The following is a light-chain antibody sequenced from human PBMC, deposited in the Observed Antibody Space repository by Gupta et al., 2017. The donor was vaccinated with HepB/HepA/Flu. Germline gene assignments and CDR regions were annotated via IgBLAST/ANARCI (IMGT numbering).Light chain of an antibody. V-gene: IGLV1-47*01. CDR2: KSN. CDR3: SAWDNSLTGWM. J-gene: IGLJ3*02. CDR1: SSNIGSHY. Sequence: QSVLTQPPSASGPPGQRVTLSCSGSSSNIGSHYIYWYQQLPGTAPKLLIYKSNQRPSGVPDRFSGSKSGTSASLAISGLRSEDEADYYCSAWDNSLTGWMFGGGTKLTVL.